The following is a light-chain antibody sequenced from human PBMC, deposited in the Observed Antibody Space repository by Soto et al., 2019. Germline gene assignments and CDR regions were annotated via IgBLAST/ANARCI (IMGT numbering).Light chain of an antibody. CDR3: QQRSNWPWT. J-gene: IGKJ1*01. V-gene: IGKV3-11*01. CDR2: DAS. Sequence: EIVFTQSPAPLSFSPGEKDAPSCRASQSVSRYLAWYHEKPGQAPRLLIYDASNWATGIPARFSGSGSGTDFTLTISSLEPEDFAVYYCQQRSNWPWTFGQGTKVDIK. CDR1: QSVSRY.